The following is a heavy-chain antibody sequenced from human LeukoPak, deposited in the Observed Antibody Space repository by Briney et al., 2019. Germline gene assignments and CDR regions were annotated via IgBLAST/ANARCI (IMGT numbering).Heavy chain of an antibody. J-gene: IGHJ3*02. V-gene: IGHV4-34*01. CDR2: INHSGST. CDR1: GGSFSGYY. CDR3: ARTDIPRGNAFDI. D-gene: IGHD2-15*01. Sequence: PSETPSLTCAVYGGSFSGYYWSWIRQPPGKGLEWIGEINHSGSTNYNPSLKSRVTISVDTSKNQFSLKLSSVTAADTAVYYCARTDIPRGNAFDIWGQGTMVTVSS.